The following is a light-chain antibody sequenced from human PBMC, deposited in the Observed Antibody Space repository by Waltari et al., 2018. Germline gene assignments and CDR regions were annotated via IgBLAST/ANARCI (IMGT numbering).Light chain of an antibody. Sequence: QSVLTQPPSASGTPGPRVTISCSGSRSNIGSNYVYWYQQVPGTAPKLLIYRNNQRPSGVPDRFSGSKSGTSASLAISGLRSEDEVDYYCAAWDDSLSGRVFGGGTKVTVL. CDR2: RNN. CDR3: AAWDDSLSGRV. V-gene: IGLV1-47*01. J-gene: IGLJ3*02. CDR1: RSNIGSNY.